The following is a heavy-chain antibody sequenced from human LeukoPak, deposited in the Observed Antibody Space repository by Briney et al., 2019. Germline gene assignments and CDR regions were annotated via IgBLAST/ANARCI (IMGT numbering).Heavy chain of an antibody. Sequence: SETLSLTCTVSGGSISNYYWSWIRQPPGKGLEWIGEINHSGSTNYNPSLKSRVTISVDTSKNQFSLKLSSVTAADTAVYYCARGTTLDPWGQGTLVTVSS. CDR3: ARGTTLDP. V-gene: IGHV4-34*01. CDR1: GGSISNYY. CDR2: INHSGST. J-gene: IGHJ5*02. D-gene: IGHD1-1*01.